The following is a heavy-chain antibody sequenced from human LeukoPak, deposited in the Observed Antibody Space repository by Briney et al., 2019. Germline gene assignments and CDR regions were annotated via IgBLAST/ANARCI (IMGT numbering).Heavy chain of an antibody. D-gene: IGHD3-16*01. Sequence: PSETLSLTCAVHGGSFSGYYWSWIRQPPGKGLEWIGEINHSGSTNYNPSLKSRVTISVDTSKNQLSLKLSSVTAADTAVYYCARVVDPGGYYYFYYMDVWGKGTTVTVSS. CDR3: ARVVDPGGYYYFYYMDV. V-gene: IGHV4-34*01. CDR1: GGSFSGYY. J-gene: IGHJ6*03. CDR2: INHSGST.